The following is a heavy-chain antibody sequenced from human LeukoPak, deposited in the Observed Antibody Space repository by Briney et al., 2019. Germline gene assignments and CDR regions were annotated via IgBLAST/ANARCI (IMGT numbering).Heavy chain of an antibody. V-gene: IGHV3-23*01. D-gene: IGHD6-19*01. Sequence: EGSLRLSCAASGFTFSSYAMHWVRQAPGKGLEWVSGISGSGGSTYYADSVKGRFTISRDNSKNTLYLQMNSLRAEDTAVYYCAKSPGIAVAGTPFDYWGQGTLVTVSS. J-gene: IGHJ4*02. CDR1: GFTFSSYA. CDR2: ISGSGGST. CDR3: AKSPGIAVAGTPFDY.